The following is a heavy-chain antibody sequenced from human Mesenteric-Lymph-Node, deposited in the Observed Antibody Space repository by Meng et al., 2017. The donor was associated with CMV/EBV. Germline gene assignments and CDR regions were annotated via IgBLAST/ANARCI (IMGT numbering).Heavy chain of an antibody. V-gene: IGHV1-2*02. J-gene: IGHJ6*02. Sequence: ASVKVSCKASGYTFTGYYMHWVRQAPGHGLEWMGWINPNSGGTNYAQKFQGRVTMTRDTSISTAYMELSRLRSDDTAVYYCARDLPGFWCGLVSGMDVWGQGTTVTVSS. CDR2: INPNSGGT. CDR1: GYTFTGYY. D-gene: IGHD3-3*01. CDR3: ARDLPGFWCGLVSGMDV.